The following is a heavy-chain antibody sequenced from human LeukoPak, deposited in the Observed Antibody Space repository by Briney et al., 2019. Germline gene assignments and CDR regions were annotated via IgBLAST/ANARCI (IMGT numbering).Heavy chain of an antibody. D-gene: IGHD5-24*01. Sequence: ASVKVFCKASGCTFTTYAMHWVRQAPGQGLEWMGWITPSGGTNYPQKFQGRVAITRDTSITTAYMDLSRLTSDDTAVYYCARDRYGDGFAHFDYWGQGALVTVSS. J-gene: IGHJ4*02. V-gene: IGHV1-2*02. CDR1: GCTFTTYA. CDR2: ITPSGGT. CDR3: ARDRYGDGFAHFDY.